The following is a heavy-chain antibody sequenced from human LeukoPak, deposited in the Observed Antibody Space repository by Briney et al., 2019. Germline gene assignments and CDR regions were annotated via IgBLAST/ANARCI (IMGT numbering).Heavy chain of an antibody. V-gene: IGHV3-30-3*01. CDR3: ARSTMVYYFDY. J-gene: IGHJ4*02. D-gene: IGHD3-10*01. CDR2: ISYDGSNK. CDR1: GFTFGDYA. Sequence: GGSLRLSCTASGFTFGDYAMSWFRQAPGKGLEWVAVISYDGSNKYYADSVKGRFTISRDNSKNTLYLQMNSLRAEDTAVYYCARSTMVYYFDYWGQGTLVTVSS.